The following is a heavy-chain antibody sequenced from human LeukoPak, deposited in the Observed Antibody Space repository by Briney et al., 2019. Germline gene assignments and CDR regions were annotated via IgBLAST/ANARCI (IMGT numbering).Heavy chain of an antibody. CDR1: GGSISSYY. J-gene: IGHJ4*02. D-gene: IGHD3-10*01. CDR3: ATCGSGSYRGPYFDY. V-gene: IGHV4-4*07. CDR2: IYTSGST. Sequence: KPSETLSLTCTVSGGSISSYYWSWIRQPAGKGLEWIGRIYTSGSTNYNPSLKSRVTISVDTSKNQFSLKLSSVAAADTAVYYCATCGSGSYRGPYFDYWGQRTLVTVSS.